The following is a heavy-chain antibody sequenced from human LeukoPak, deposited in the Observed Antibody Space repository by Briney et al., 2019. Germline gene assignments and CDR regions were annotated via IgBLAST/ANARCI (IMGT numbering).Heavy chain of an antibody. CDR2: IYYSGST. V-gene: IGHV4-30-4*01. Sequence: SETLSLTCTVSGGSISSGDYYWSWIRQPPGKGLEWIGYIYYSGSTYYNPSLKSRVTISVDKSKNQFSLKLSSVTAADTAVYYCASAPQNYYYYYYGMDVWGQGTTVTVSS. J-gene: IGHJ6*02. CDR3: ASAPQNYYYYYYGMDV. CDR1: GGSISSGDYY.